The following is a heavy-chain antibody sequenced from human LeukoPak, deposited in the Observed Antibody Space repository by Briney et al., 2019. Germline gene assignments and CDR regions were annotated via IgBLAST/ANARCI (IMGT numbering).Heavy chain of an antibody. V-gene: IGHV4-59*01. J-gene: IGHJ4*02. CDR1: GGSISSYY. D-gene: IGHD6-19*01. CDR3: ARGKWLVRDFDY. CDR2: IYYSGST. Sequence: SETLSLTCTVSGGSISSYYWSWIRQPPGKGLEWIGYIYYSGSTNYNPSLKSRVTISVDTSKNQFSLKLSSVTAAETAVYYCARGKWLVRDFDYWGQGTLVTVSS.